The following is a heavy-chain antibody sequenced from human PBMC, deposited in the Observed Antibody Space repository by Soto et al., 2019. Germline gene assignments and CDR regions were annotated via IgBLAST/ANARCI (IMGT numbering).Heavy chain of an antibody. J-gene: IGHJ6*02. CDR3: ARDMHPAMDIVVVPAAISDYYYGMDV. Sequence: QVQLVESGGGVVQPGRSLRLSCAASGFTFSSYGMHWVRQAPGKGLEWVAVIWYDGSNKYHADSVKGRFTISRDNSKNTLYLQMNSLRAEDTAVYYCARDMHPAMDIVVVPAAISDYYYGMDVWGQGTTVTVSS. CDR1: GFTFSSYG. D-gene: IGHD2-2*03. V-gene: IGHV3-33*01. CDR2: IWYDGSNK.